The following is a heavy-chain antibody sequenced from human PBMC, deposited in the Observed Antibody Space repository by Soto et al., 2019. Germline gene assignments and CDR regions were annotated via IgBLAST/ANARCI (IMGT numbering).Heavy chain of an antibody. J-gene: IGHJ3*02. CDR1: GFTFSSYS. V-gene: IGHV3-21*01. CDR2: ISSSSSYI. D-gene: IGHD2-15*01. Sequence: GGSLRLSCAALGFTFSSYSTNWVRQAPGKGLEWVSSISSSSSYIYYADSVKGRFTISRDNAKNSLYLQMNSLRAEDTAVYYCARDPSRYCSGGSCPDAFDIWGQGTMVT. CDR3: ARDPSRYCSGGSCPDAFDI.